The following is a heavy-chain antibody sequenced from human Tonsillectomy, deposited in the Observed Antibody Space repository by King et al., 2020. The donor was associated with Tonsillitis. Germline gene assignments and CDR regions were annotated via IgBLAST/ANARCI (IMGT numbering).Heavy chain of an antibody. Sequence: VQLVESGGGLVQPGGSLRLSCAASGFTVTSNYMSWVRQAPGKGPEWVSFIYSGGSTYYADSVKGRFTISRDNSKNTLYLQMNSLRAEDTAVYYCAIMYYYDSGVKGYYFDYWGQGTLVTVSS. CDR2: IYSGGST. CDR1: GFTVTSNY. J-gene: IGHJ4*02. CDR3: AIMYYYDSGVKGYYFDY. D-gene: IGHD3-22*01. V-gene: IGHV3-66*01.